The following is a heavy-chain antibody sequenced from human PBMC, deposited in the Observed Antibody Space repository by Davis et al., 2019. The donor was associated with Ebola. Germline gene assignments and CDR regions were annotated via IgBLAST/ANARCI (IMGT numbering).Heavy chain of an antibody. CDR2: ISAYNGNT. V-gene: IGHV1-18*01. CDR1: GYSFKNYA. Sequence: AASVKVSCKASGYSFKNYAISWVRQAPGQGLEWMGWISAYNGNTKYAQKVQGRVTMTTDTSTGTAYLDLRSLRSDDTAVYFCARTSIVGTTTTASDIWGQGTLVTVSS. D-gene: IGHD1-26*01. J-gene: IGHJ3*02. CDR3: ARTSIVGTTTTASDI.